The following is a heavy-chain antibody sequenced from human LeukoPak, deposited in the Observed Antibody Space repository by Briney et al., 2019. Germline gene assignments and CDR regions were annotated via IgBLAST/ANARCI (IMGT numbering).Heavy chain of an antibody. D-gene: IGHD2-2*02. CDR1: GFTFSSYA. J-gene: IGHJ4*02. V-gene: IGHV3-23*01. CDR2: ISGSGGST. CDR3: AKRYCTSTSCYKSYYSDY. Sequence: GGSLRLSCAASGFTFSSYAMSWVRQAPGPGLEWVSAISGSGGSTYYADSVKGRFTISRDNSKNTLYLQMNSLRAEDTAVYYCAKRYCTSTSCYKSYYSDYWGQGTLVTVSS.